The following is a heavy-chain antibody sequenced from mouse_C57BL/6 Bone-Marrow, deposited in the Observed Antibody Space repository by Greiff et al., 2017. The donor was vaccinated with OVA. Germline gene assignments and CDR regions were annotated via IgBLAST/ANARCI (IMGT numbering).Heavy chain of an antibody. CDR3: ARNVITTVVPGFAY. CDR2: IWSGGST. J-gene: IGHJ3*01. D-gene: IGHD1-1*01. V-gene: IGHV2-2*01. CDR1: GFSLTSYG. Sequence: VQLQQSGPGLVQPSQSLSITCTVSGFSLTSYGVHWVRQSPGKGLEWLGVIWSGGSTDYNAAFISRLSISKDNSKSQVFFKMNSLQADDTAIYYCARNVITTVVPGFAYWGQGTLVTVSA.